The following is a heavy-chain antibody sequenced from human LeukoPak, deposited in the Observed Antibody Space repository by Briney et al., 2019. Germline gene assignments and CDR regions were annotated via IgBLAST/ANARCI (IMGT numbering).Heavy chain of an antibody. J-gene: IGHJ4*02. CDR2: IYYTGST. D-gene: IGHD2-21*02. CDR1: GGSIGSISYY. CDR3: VRGDWDY. Sequence: SETLSLTCTISGGSIGSISYYWGWIRQPPGKGLEWIGSIYYTGSTYYNPSLKSRVTVSVDTSKNQFSLNLRSVTAADTAVYYCVRGDWDYWGQGTLVTVSS. V-gene: IGHV4-39*01.